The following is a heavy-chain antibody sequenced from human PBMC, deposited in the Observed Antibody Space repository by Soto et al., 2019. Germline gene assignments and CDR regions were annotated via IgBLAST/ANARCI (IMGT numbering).Heavy chain of an antibody. CDR2: INTGNGDT. Sequence: QVQLVQSGAEEKKPGASVKVSCKASGYTFTRYTMHWVRQAPGQGLEWMGWINTGNGDTKYSQKFQARVTFTRDTSASTVYMEVSSLRSEDTAVYYCARVHGDNWGQGTLVTVSS. CDR1: GYTFTRYT. V-gene: IGHV1-3*04. J-gene: IGHJ4*02. CDR3: ARVHGDN.